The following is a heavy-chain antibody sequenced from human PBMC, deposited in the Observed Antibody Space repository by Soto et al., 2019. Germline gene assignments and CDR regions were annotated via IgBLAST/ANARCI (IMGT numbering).Heavy chain of an antibody. D-gene: IGHD3-16*01. J-gene: IGHJ5*02. Sequence: QVQLVQSGAEVKKPGSSVKVSCKASGDTLSNYAISWVRQAPGQGLEWMGGIIPLFGTTNYAQKFQGRVTITADEFTSTVYMELSSLRSEDSAVYYCARDNHSHSWDWFDPWGQGTLVTVSS. CDR3: ARDNHSHSWDWFDP. CDR2: IIPLFGTT. CDR1: GDTLSNYA. V-gene: IGHV1-69*12.